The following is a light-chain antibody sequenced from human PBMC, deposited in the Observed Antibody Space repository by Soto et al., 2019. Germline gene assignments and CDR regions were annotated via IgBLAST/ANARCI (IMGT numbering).Light chain of an antibody. CDR1: STDVGGYNY. J-gene: IGLJ1*01. CDR3: SSYXXXXXXX. CDR2: EVS. Sequence: QSALTQPPSAAGSPGQSVTISCTGTSTDVGGYNYVSWYQQYPGKAPKLMIYEVSKRPSGVPDRFSGSKSGNTASLTVSGXXAEDEADYYCSSYXXXXXXXFGTG. V-gene: IGLV2-8*01.